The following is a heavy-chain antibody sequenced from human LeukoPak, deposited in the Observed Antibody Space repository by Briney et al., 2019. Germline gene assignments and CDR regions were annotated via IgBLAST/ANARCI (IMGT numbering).Heavy chain of an antibody. J-gene: IGHJ4*02. CDR1: GGTFSSYA. Sequence: SVKVSCKASGGTFSSYAISWVRQAPGHGLEWMGGIIPIFGTANYAQKFQGRVTITADESTSTAYMELSSLRSEDTAVYYCARGGLYKNYYFDYWGQGTLVTVSS. CDR3: ARGGLYKNYYFDY. V-gene: IGHV1-69*13. D-gene: IGHD2-2*02. CDR2: IIPIFGTA.